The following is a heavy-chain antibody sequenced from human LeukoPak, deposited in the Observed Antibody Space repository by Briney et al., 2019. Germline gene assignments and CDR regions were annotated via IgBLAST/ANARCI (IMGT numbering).Heavy chain of an antibody. CDR1: GFSFSNYD. Sequence: PGGSLRLSCAASGFSFSNYDMTWVRQAPGKGLDWVLTLSDSGGSTYYADSVKGRFTISRDNSKNTLYLQMSSLRAEDTAIYFCAKRLYYGSGPLDIWGQGTMVTVSS. CDR3: AKRLYYGSGPLDI. D-gene: IGHD3-10*01. J-gene: IGHJ3*02. CDR2: LSDSGGST. V-gene: IGHV3-23*01.